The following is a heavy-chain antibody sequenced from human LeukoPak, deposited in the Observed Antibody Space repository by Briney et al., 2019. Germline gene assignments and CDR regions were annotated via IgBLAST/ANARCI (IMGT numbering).Heavy chain of an antibody. D-gene: IGHD2-2*01. V-gene: IGHV3-48*01. Sequence: GGSLRLSCAAPGFTFSDYNMNWVRQVPGKGLESVSYMSRSGDIIYYADSVKGRFTIYRDNAKNSLYLQMNSLRAEDTAVYYCAKDRHAPGRYCSSTSCFPFDSWGQGTLVTVSS. CDR3: AKDRHAPGRYCSSTSCFPFDS. J-gene: IGHJ5*01. CDR1: GFTFSDYN. CDR2: MSRSGDII.